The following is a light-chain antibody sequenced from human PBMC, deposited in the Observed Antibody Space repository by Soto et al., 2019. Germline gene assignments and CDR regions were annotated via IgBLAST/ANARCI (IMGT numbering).Light chain of an antibody. V-gene: IGKV3-20*01. Sequence: EIVLTQSPGTLSLSPGERATLSCRASQGVSSSYLAWNQQKPGQPPRLLIYGASSRATGIPDRFSGSGSGTDFTLTITRLEPEDFAVYYCQHYRTSFGGGPKVEIK. J-gene: IGKJ4*01. CDR3: QHYRTS. CDR1: QGVSSSY. CDR2: GAS.